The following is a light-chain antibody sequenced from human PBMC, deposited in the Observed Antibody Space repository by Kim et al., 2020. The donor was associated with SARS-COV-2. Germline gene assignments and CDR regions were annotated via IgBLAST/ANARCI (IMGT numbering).Light chain of an antibody. V-gene: IGLV3-25*03. CDR2: RDN. CDR3: QSADSSGTSWV. J-gene: IGLJ3*02. Sequence: SPGQTARITCSGDALPKQFAYWYQQRPGQAPILVIYRDNERPSWIPERFSGSRSGTTVTLTISGVQAEDEADYFCQSADSSGTSWVFGGGTKL. CDR1: ALPKQF.